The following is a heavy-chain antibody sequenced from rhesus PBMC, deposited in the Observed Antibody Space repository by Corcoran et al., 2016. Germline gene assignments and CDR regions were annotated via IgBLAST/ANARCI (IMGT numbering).Heavy chain of an antibody. Sequence: EVQLVESGGGLAKPGGSLRLSCADSGFTFSSYWMHWVRLAPGKGLGVISAMNSAGSSTYYADSVKGRFPSSRENAKNTLYLQMDSLRAEDTAVYDCARAPMSSYRVFDYWGQGVLVTVSS. CDR3: ARAPMSSYRVFDY. CDR1: GFTFSSYW. V-gene: IGHV3-14*01. J-gene: IGHJ4*01. D-gene: IGHD1-32*01. CDR2: MNSAGSST.